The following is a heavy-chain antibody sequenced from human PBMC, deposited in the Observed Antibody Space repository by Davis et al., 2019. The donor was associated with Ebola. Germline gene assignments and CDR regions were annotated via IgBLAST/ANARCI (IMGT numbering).Heavy chain of an antibody. V-gene: IGHV3-23*01. CDR2: IGGVGQKT. CDR3: ARWGSGSYKNFYGMDV. CDR1: GFTFDTYA. Sequence: GESLKISCAASGFTFDTYAMSWVRQAPGKGLEWVSTIGGVGQKTYYADSVKGRFTISRDNSKNTLYLQMNSLRAEDTAVYYCARWGSGSYKNFYGMDVWGQGTTVTVSS. D-gene: IGHD3-10*01. J-gene: IGHJ6*02.